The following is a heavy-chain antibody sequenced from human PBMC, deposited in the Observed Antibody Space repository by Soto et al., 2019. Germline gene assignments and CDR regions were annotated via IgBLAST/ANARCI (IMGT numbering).Heavy chain of an antibody. J-gene: IGHJ6*02. D-gene: IGHD2-21*02. CDR2: XXYXGXX. CDR3: ARRNTALYGMDV. V-gene: IGHV4-39*01. Sequence: SETLSLTCTVSGGSISSSSYYWGWIRQPPGKGLEWXGSXXYXGXXXYXXSLKSRVTISVDTSKNQFSLKLSSVTAADTAVYYCARRNTALYGMDVWGQGTTVTASS. CDR1: GGSISSSSYY.